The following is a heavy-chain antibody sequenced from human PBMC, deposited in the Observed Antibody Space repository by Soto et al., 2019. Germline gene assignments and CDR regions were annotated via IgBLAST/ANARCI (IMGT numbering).Heavy chain of an antibody. V-gene: IGHV1-69*04. CDR1: GGTFSSYT. D-gene: IGHD3-22*01. CDR3: ARDPLTYYYDSSGLGAFDI. J-gene: IGHJ3*02. Sequence: SVKVSCKASGGTFSSYTISWVRQAPGQGLDWMGRIIPILGIANYAQKFQGRVTITADKSTSTAYMELSSLRSEDTAVYYCARDPLTYYYDSSGLGAFDIWGQGTMVTV. CDR2: IIPILGIA.